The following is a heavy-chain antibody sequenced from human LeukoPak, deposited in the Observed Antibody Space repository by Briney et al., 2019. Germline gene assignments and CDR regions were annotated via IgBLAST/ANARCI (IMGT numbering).Heavy chain of an antibody. J-gene: IGHJ4*02. CDR3: AKDYSSGWSQLDY. CDR2: VSGSGGST. CDR1: GFTFSSYA. Sequence: GGSLRLSCAASGFTFSSYAMSWVRQAPGKGLEWVSAVSGSGGSTYYADSVKGRFTISRDNSKNTLYLQMNSLRAEDTAVYYCAKDYSSGWSQLDYWGQGTLVTVSS. D-gene: IGHD6-19*01. V-gene: IGHV3-23*01.